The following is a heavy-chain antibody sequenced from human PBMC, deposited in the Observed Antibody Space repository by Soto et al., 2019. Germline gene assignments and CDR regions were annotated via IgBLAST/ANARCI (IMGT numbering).Heavy chain of an antibody. V-gene: IGHV1-69*01. CDR1: GGTFSSYA. Sequence: QVQLVQSGAEVKKPGSSVKVSCKASGGTFSSYAISWVRQAPGQGLEWMGGIIPIFGTANYAQKFQGRVTITADESTSTAYMELSSLRSEDTAVYCCARDSGYCSSTSCYIVSYYYYGMDVWGQGTTVTVSS. J-gene: IGHJ6*02. D-gene: IGHD2-2*01. CDR3: ARDSGYCSSTSCYIVSYYYYGMDV. CDR2: IIPIFGTA.